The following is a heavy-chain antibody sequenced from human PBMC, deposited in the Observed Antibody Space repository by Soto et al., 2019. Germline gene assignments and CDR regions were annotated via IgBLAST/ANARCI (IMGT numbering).Heavy chain of an antibody. Sequence: QVQLVESGGGVVLPGGSLRLSCAASGFSFSTYAINWVRQAPGKGLEWVGVISYDENNKGYADSVKGRVTISRDNSRNTLNLQSESPRNKATYFCASVRGAGIAEDGADVYYGMAVWGHGTAFTVSS. D-gene: IGHD3-10*01. CDR2: ISYDENNK. J-gene: IGHJ6*02. V-gene: IGHV3-30-3*01. CDR3: VRGAGIAEDGADVYYGMAV. CDR1: GFSFSTYA.